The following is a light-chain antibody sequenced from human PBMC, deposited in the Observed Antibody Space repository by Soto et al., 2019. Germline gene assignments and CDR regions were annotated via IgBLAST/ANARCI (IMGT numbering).Light chain of an antibody. CDR3: QQYGTSPFT. V-gene: IGKV3-20*01. Sequence: EIVLTQSPATLSLSPGEISTLSCRSSQSVAYTYLAWFQQKPGQAPRLLIYGASNRATGIPDRFSGSGSGTDFTLTISRLEPEDFAVYYCQQYGTSPFTFGPGTKVDI. CDR2: GAS. CDR1: QSVAYTY. J-gene: IGKJ3*01.